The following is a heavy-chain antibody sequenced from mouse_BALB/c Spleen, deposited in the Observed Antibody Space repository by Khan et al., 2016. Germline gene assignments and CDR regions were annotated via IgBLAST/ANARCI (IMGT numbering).Heavy chain of an antibody. D-gene: IGHD2-2*01. CDR3: GSPYGYEAWFAY. CDR1: GFTFNTYA. Sequence: EVQLVESGGGLVQPKGSLKLSCAASGFTFNTYAMNWVRQAPGKGLEWVARIRSKSNNYATYYADSVKDRFTISRDDSQSMLYLQMNNLKTEDTAMYYCGSPYGYEAWFAYWGQGTLVTVSA. J-gene: IGHJ3*01. V-gene: IGHV10-1*02. CDR2: IRSKSNNYAT.